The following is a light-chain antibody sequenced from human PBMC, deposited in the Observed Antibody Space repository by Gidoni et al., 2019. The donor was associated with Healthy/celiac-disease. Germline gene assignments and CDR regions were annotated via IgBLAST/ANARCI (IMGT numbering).Light chain of an antibody. CDR3: QQYYGEIT. CDR2: WAS. V-gene: IGKV4-1*01. Sequence: DRVMTQSPDSLAVSLGERATINCKSSQSVVYSSNNKNYLAWYQQKPGQPPKLLISWASTRESGVPVRFSGSGSGTDFTLTFRSLQAEDVAVYYCQQYYGEITFGQGTRLEIK. CDR1: QSVVYSSNNKNY. J-gene: IGKJ5*01.